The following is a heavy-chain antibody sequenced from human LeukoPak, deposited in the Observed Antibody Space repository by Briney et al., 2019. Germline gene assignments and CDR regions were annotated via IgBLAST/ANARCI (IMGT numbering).Heavy chain of an antibody. J-gene: IGHJ5*02. CDR2: IIPIFGTA. V-gene: IGHV1-69*13. CDR1: GGTFISYA. CDR3: ARRMGVPNNWFDP. Sequence: SVKVSCKASGGTFISYAISWVRQAPGQGLEWMGGIIPIFGTANYAQKFQGRVTITADESTSTAYMELSSLRSEDTAVYYCARRMGVPNNWFDPWGQGTLVTVSS. D-gene: IGHD2-2*01.